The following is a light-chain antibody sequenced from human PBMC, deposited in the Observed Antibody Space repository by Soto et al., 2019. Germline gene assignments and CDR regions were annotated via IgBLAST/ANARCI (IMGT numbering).Light chain of an antibody. V-gene: IGKV3-20*01. CDR2: LAS. CDR1: QSLASNY. Sequence: EIVLTQSPGTLSLSPGARATLSCRASQSLASNYLAWYQQKTGQTPRLLIYLASSRAPGIPDRFSGRGSGTDFTLTSSRVEPEDFAVYYWQQYASSPWTFGQGTKVDIK. J-gene: IGKJ1*01. CDR3: QQYASSPWT.